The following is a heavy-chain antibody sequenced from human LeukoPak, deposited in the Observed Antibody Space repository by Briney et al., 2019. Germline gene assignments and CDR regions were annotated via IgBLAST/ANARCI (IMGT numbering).Heavy chain of an antibody. CDR1: GYRFTSYW. J-gene: IGHJ5*02. CDR3: TRDLGSPPATWFDP. Sequence: GESLKISCQGSGYRFTSYWIAWVRQMPGKGLEWMGIIYPGDSDTRYSPSFQGQVTISVDNSINTAYLQWSSLAASDTAIYYCTRDLGSPPATWFDPWGQGTLVTVSS. CDR2: IYPGDSDT. D-gene: IGHD5-12*01. V-gene: IGHV5-51*01.